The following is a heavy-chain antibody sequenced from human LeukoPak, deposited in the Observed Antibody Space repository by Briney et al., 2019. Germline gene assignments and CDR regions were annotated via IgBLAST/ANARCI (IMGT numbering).Heavy chain of an antibody. D-gene: IGHD2-8*01. CDR3: ARDGRCTWYFDF. V-gene: IGHV1-18*01. Sequence: ASVKVSCKASGYILSSYGIAWVRQAPGQGLEWMGWINVYSGSTNFAQKFQGRVTMTTDTSTNTAYMELSNLRFDDTATYYCARDGRCTWYFDFWGQGTLVTVSS. CDR2: INVYSGST. CDR1: GYILSSYG. J-gene: IGHJ4*02.